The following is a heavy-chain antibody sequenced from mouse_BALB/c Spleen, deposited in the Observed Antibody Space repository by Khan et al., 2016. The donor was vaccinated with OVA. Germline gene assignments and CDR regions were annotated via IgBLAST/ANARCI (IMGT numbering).Heavy chain of an antibody. V-gene: IGHV2-6-4*01. J-gene: IGHJ4*01. CDR2: IWGDGST. Sequence: VQLQESGPGLVAPSQSLYITCTVSGFSLSSYSVHWVRRPPGKGLEWLGMIWGDGSTDYNSALKSRLSISKDNSKSQVFLKMNSLQSDDTAMYYCARNSALTYAIDYWGQGTSVTVSS. CDR3: ARNSALTYAIDY. CDR1: GFSLSSYS. D-gene: IGHD1-1*01.